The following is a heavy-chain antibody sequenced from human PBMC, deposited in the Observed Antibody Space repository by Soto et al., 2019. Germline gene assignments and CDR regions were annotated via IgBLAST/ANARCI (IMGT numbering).Heavy chain of an antibody. J-gene: IGHJ6*03. D-gene: IGHD2-2*01. V-gene: IGHV3-23*01. Sequence: EVQVLESGGGSVQPGGSLRLSCAASGFTFSNFAMSWVRHVPGKGLEWVSEISGSTGSTYYADSVKGRFIISRDNSKNTLPLQMNSLRAEDTAVYYCAKDTSSSPYYMDVWGKGTTVTVSS. CDR3: AKDTSSSPYYMDV. CDR2: ISGSTGST. CDR1: GFTFSNFA.